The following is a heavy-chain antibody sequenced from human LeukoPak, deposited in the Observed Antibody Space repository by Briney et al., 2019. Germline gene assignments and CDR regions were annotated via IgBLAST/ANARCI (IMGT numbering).Heavy chain of an antibody. D-gene: IGHD3-3*01. CDR1: GFTFSNYV. CDR2: MSGDGART. Sequence: GVSLRLSCSASGFTFSNYVMHWVRQAPGKGLEYVSGMSGDGARTYYADSVKGRFTISRDNSKNTLFVQMTSLRAEDTAVYYCVYQVQGVVKWGQGTLVTVSS. V-gene: IGHV3-64*05. CDR3: VYQVQGVVK. J-gene: IGHJ4*02.